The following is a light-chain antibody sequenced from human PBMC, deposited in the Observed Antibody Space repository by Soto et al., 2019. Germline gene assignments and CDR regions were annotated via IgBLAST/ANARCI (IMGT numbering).Light chain of an antibody. CDR2: HAS. Sequence: DIQMTQSPSSLSASIGDRVTITCRASQAISTYLNWYQQKPGKAPKLLIFHASSMQSGVPSSFIGSGSGTDFAITISSLQPEDFATYFCQQSYSIPPTFGGGTKVESK. V-gene: IGKV1-39*01. CDR3: QQSYSIPPT. CDR1: QAISTY. J-gene: IGKJ4*01.